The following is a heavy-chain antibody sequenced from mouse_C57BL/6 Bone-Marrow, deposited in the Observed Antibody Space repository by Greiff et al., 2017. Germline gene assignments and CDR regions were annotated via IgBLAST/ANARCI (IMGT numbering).Heavy chain of an antibody. V-gene: IGHV1-4*01. CDR3: ARAFDVYAMDN. CDR1: GYTFTSYT. Sequence: VQLQQSGAELARPGASVKMSCKASGYTFTSYTMHWVKQRPGQGLEWIGYINPSSGYTKYNQKFKDKATLTADKSSSTAYMQLSSLTSEDSAVYYCARAFDVYAMDNWGQGTSVTVSS. CDR2: INPSSGYT. J-gene: IGHJ4*01.